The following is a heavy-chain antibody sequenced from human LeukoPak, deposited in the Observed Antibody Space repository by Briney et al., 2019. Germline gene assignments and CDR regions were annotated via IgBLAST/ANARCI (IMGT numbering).Heavy chain of an antibody. J-gene: IGHJ4*02. CDR3: ARDSFNRDGYNFLGVDY. D-gene: IGHD5-24*01. CDR1: GYTFTDYY. CDR2: INPNSGGT. V-gene: IGHV1-2*02. Sequence: ASVTVSCKASGYTFTDYYMHWVRQAPGQGLEWMGWINPNSGGTNYAQKFQGRVTMARDTSISTAYMELSRLRSDDTAVYYCARDSFNRDGYNFLGVDYWGQGTLVTVSS.